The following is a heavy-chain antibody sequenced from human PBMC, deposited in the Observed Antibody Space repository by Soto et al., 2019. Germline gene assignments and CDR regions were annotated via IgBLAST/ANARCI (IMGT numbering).Heavy chain of an antibody. Sequence: KVSCKASGYIFINYGITWVRQAPGQGLEWMGWISGYNGNTKYADKLQGRVTMTTDTSTTTAYMELRSLRSDDTAVYYCARDEVPAANWLDRWGQGTLVTVSS. CDR1: GYIFINYG. D-gene: IGHD2-2*01. CDR2: ISGYNGNT. CDR3: ARDEVPAANWLDR. V-gene: IGHV1-18*01. J-gene: IGHJ5*02.